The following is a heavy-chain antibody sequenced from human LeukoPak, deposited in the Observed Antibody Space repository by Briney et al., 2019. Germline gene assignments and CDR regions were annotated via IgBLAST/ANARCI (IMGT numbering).Heavy chain of an antibody. D-gene: IGHD6-19*01. J-gene: IGHJ4*02. CDR1: GYSFTSYW. V-gene: IGHV5-51*01. Sequence: GAALQISCKGAGYSFTSYWIGWGRPMPGKGVEWRGIIYPGDSDTRYSPSFQGQVTISADKSISTAYLQWSSLKAADTAMYYCARQLDRSGWYPVDYWGQGTLVTVSS. CDR3: ARQLDRSGWYPVDY. CDR2: IYPGDSDT.